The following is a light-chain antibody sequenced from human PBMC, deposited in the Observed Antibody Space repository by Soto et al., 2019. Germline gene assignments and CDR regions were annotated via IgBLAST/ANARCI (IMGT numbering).Light chain of an antibody. J-gene: IGLJ2*01. Sequence: QSVLTQPASVSGSPGQSITISCTGTSSNIGDYNYVSWYQQHPGKAPKLIIYEVTNRPSGVSNRFSASKSGNTASLTISGLQAEDEADYYCSSYTSSNTWFFGGGTKLTVL. V-gene: IGLV2-14*01. CDR3: SSYTSSNTWF. CDR2: EVT. CDR1: SSNIGDYNY.